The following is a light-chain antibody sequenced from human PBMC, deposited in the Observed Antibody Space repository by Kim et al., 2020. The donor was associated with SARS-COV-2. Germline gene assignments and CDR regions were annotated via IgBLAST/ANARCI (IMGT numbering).Light chain of an antibody. Sequence: PGERATRSCRASQSVSSNLAWYQQKPGQATRLLIYGATTRATGIPARFSGSGSGTEFTRTISRLQSEDFAVYYCQQYNNWPPPLTFGGGTKVDIK. CDR3: QQYNNWPPPLT. CDR1: QSVSSN. CDR2: GAT. V-gene: IGKV3-15*01. J-gene: IGKJ4*01.